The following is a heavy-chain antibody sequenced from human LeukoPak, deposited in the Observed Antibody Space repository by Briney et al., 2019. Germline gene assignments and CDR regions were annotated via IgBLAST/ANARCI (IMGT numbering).Heavy chain of an antibody. CDR1: GFSLSNYW. CDR2: IKSDGSDI. V-gene: IGHV3-74*01. J-gene: IGHJ4*02. CDR3: VREDTPATANY. D-gene: IGHD2-21*02. Sequence: GGSLRLSCAASGFSLSNYWMHWVRHPPGRGLVWVSRIKSDGSDINYADSVKGRFTISRDNSKDTLFLQMHSLRPGDTAVYYCVREDTPATANYWGQGTLVTISS.